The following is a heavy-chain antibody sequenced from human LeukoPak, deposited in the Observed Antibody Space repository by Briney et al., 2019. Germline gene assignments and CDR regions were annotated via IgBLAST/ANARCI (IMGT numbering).Heavy chain of an antibody. V-gene: IGHV1-8*01. CDR2: MNPNSGNT. CDR1: GYTFTSYG. D-gene: IGHD3-3*01. CDR3: ARGGTRNDFWSGYYLGINYYYGMDV. Sequence: ASVKVSCKASGYTFTSYGINWVRQATGQGLEWMGWMNPNSGNTGYAQKFQGRVTMTRNTSISTAYMELSSLRSEDTAVYYCARGGTRNDFWSGYYLGINYYYGMDVWGQGTTVTVSS. J-gene: IGHJ6*02.